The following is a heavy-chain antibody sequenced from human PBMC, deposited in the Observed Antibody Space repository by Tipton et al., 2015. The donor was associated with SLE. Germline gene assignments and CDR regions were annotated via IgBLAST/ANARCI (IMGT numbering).Heavy chain of an antibody. V-gene: IGHV4-39*07. D-gene: IGHD3-9*01. CDR3: ARDLWDDILTGYSRHDVFDI. CDR2: IYAGGGT. J-gene: IGHJ3*02. CDR1: GVSLSTSRYY. Sequence: SLTCSVSGVSLSTSRYYWGGIRQSPGQGLGGVGSIYAGGGTHFHPSLKSRAPLSADASKNQISLKLTSVTAADTAVYYCARDLWDDILTGYSRHDVFDIWGQGTRVTVSS.